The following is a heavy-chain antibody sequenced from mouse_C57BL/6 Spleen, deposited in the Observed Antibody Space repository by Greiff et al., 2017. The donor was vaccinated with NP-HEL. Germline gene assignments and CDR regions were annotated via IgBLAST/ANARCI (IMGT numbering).Heavy chain of an antibody. D-gene: IGHD2-4*01. Sequence: VQLQQPGAELVMPGASVKLSCKASGYTFTSYWMHWVKQRPGQGLEWIGEIDPSDSYTNYNQKFKGKSTLTVDKSSSTAYMQLSSLTSEDSAVYYCARSRGLRRLYAMDYWGQGTSVTVSS. CDR1: GYTFTSYW. CDR2: IDPSDSYT. J-gene: IGHJ4*01. V-gene: IGHV1-69*01. CDR3: ARSRGLRRLYAMDY.